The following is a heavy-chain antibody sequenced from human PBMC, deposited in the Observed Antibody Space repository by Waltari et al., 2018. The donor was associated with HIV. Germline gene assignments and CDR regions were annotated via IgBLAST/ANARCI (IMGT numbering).Heavy chain of an antibody. J-gene: IGHJ3*02. CDR3: EGGIAVARDAFDI. D-gene: IGHD6-19*01. CDR2: IYYSGST. Sequence: QLQLQESGPGLVKPSETLSLTCTVSGGSISSSSYYWGWIRQPPGKGLEWIGSIYYSGSTYYNPSLKSRVTISVDTSKNQFSLKLSSVTAADTAVYYCEGGIAVARDAFDIWGQGTMVTVSS. V-gene: IGHV4-39*01. CDR1: GGSISSSSYY.